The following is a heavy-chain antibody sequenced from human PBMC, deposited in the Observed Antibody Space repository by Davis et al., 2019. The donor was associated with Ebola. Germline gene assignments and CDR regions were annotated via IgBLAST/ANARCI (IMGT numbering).Heavy chain of an antibody. J-gene: IGHJ3*02. CDR1: GFIFSSFG. Sequence: PGGSLRLSCAASGFIFSSFGMHWVRQAPGKGLEWVAVIWYDGSNKYYADSVKGRFTISRDNSKNTLYLQMNSLRAEDTAVYYCSFRAVVVTAFDAFDIWGQGTMVTVSS. CDR2: IWYDGSNK. D-gene: IGHD2-21*02. CDR3: SFRAVVVTAFDAFDI. V-gene: IGHV3-33*01.